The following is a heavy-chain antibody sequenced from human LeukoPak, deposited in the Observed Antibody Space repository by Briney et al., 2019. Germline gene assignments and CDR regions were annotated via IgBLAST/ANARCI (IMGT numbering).Heavy chain of an antibody. D-gene: IGHD2-21*02. CDR2: ISSGSTYI. J-gene: IGHJ3*02. CDR1: GFTFSSYN. CDR3: ARDGAAHCGGDCYSGAFDI. V-gene: IGHV3-21*01. Sequence: PGGSLRLSCAASGFTFSSYNINWVRQAPGKGLEWVSSISSGSTYIYYPASVRGRFTSSRNNAKNSLYLQMNSLRDEDTAVYYCARDGAAHCGGDCYSGAFDIWGQGTMVTVSS.